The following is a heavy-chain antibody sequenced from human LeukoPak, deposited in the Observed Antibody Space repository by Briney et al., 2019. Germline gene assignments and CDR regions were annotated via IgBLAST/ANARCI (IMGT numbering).Heavy chain of an antibody. D-gene: IGHD3-9*01. V-gene: IGHV1-69*05. CDR2: IIPIFGTA. CDR3: ARGADYDILTGYSIYYYYYYMDV. CDR1: GGTFSCYA. Sequence: GASVKVSCKASGGTFSCYAISWVRQAPGQGLEWMGGIIPIFGTANYAQKFQGRVTITTDESTSTAYMELSSLRSEDTAVYYCARGADYDILTGYSIYYYYYYMDVWGKGTTVTVSS. J-gene: IGHJ6*03.